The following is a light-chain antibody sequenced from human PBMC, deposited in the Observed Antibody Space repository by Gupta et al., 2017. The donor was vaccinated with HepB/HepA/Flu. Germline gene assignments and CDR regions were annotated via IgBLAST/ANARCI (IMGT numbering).Light chain of an antibody. CDR1: TSDILKFNL. V-gene: IGLV2-23*02. Sequence: QSALTQSASVSGSPGQSITISYTGTTSDILKFNLVSWYQQRPGKAPKLMIYEVNKRPSGVSIRFSGSKSGKTASLTISGRQEEDEADYYCCSYVGTTTWVFGGGTKLTVL. J-gene: IGLJ3*02. CDR2: EVN. CDR3: CSYVGTTTWV.